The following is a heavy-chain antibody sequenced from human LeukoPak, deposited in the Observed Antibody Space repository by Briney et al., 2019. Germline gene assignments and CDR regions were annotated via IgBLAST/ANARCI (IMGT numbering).Heavy chain of an antibody. J-gene: IGHJ4*02. CDR3: ARVRGYYDSSGYYRIDY. CDR2: IYSGGST. CDR1: GFTVSSNY. Sequence: PGGSLRLSCAASGFTVSSNYMSWVRQAPGKGLEWVSVIYSGGSTYYADSVKGRFTISRDNSKNTLYLQMNSLRAEDTAVYYCARVRGYYDSSGYYRIDYWGQGTLVTVSS. V-gene: IGHV3-53*01. D-gene: IGHD3-22*01.